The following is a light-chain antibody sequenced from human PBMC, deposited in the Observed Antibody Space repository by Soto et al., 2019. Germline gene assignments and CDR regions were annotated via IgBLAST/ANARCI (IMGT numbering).Light chain of an antibody. CDR3: QQYHGYWT. J-gene: IGKJ1*01. CDR1: QSISDS. V-gene: IGKV1-5*03. CDR2: EAS. Sequence: DIQMTQSPSTLSASVGDRVTITCRASQSISDSLAWYQQKPGKAPKLLIYEASSLKSGVPSRFIGSRSGTEYTLTISSLQPDDFATYYCQQYHGYWTFGQGTKVEIK.